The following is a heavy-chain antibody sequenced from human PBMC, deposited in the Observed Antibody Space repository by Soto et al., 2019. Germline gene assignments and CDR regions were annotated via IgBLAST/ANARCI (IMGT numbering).Heavy chain of an antibody. Sequence: QVQLVESGGGVVQPGRSLRLSCAAPGFTFISYGMHWVRQAPGKGLEWVAVIWYDGINKNYADSVKGRFTISRDNSKNTLYLQMNSLRAEDTAVYYCARDLKVPAAPTDYYYGMDVWGQGTTVTVSS. V-gene: IGHV3-33*01. D-gene: IGHD2-2*01. J-gene: IGHJ6*02. CDR2: IWYDGINK. CDR3: ARDLKVPAAPTDYYYGMDV. CDR1: GFTFISYG.